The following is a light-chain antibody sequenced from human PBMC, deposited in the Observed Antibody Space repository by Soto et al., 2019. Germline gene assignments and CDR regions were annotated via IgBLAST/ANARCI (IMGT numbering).Light chain of an antibody. V-gene: IGKV1-33*01. CDR2: DAS. CDR3: QQYDDVPLT. J-gene: IGKJ4*01. Sequence: DIQMTQSPSSLSASVGDRVTITCQASQSISNYLNWYQQKPGKVPKLLITDASNLETGVSSRFSGSGSGTDCTLSISSLQPEDIGTYFCQQYDDVPLTFGGGTKVEIK. CDR1: QSISNY.